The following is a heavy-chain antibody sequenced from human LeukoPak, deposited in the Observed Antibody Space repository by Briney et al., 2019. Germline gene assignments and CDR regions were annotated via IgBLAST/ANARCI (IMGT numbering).Heavy chain of an antibody. D-gene: IGHD3-22*01. CDR2: IKQDGSEK. CDR3: ARDRSPYSSGYFFDY. Sequence: GGSLRLSCAASGFTFSSYWMSWVRQAPGKGLEWVANIKQDGSEKYYVDSVKGRFTISRDNAKNSLYLQMNSLRAEDTAVYYCARDRSPYSSGYFFDYWGQGTLVTVSS. V-gene: IGHV3-7*01. J-gene: IGHJ4*02. CDR1: GFTFSSYW.